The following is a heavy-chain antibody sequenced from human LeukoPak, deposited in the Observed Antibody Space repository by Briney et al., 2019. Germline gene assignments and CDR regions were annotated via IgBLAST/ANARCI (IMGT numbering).Heavy chain of an antibody. CDR1: GDSISSGDYY. Sequence: SETLSLTCTVSGDSISSGDYYWSWIRQPAGKGLEWIGRISSSGSINYNPSLKSRVTISVDTSKNQFSLKLSSVTAADTAVYFCARGPYSYDSSGAFDIWGQGTMVTVSS. CDR3: ARGPYSYDSSGAFDI. V-gene: IGHV4-61*02. D-gene: IGHD3-22*01. CDR2: ISSSGSI. J-gene: IGHJ3*02.